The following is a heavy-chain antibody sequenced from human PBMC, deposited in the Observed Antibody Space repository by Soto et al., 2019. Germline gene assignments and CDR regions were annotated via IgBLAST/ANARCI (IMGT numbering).Heavy chain of an antibody. CDR3: ARDLYSGYDWYYYYYGMDV. J-gene: IGHJ6*02. D-gene: IGHD5-12*01. Sequence: ASVKVSCKASGYTFTSYGISWVRQAPGQGLEWMGWISAYNGNTNYAQKLQGRVTMTTDTSTSTAYMGLRSLRSDDTAVYYCARDLYSGYDWYYYYYGMDVWGQGTTVTVSS. V-gene: IGHV1-18*04. CDR2: ISAYNGNT. CDR1: GYTFTSYG.